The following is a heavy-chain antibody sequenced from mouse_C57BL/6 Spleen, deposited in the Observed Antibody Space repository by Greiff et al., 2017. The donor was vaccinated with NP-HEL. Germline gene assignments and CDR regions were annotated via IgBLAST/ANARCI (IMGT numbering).Heavy chain of an antibody. J-gene: IGHJ3*01. CDR3: VGDPVAY. Sequence: EVKLQESGGGLVQPKGSLKLSCAASGFSFNTYAMNWVRQAPGKGLEWVARIRSKSNNYATYYADSVKDRFTISRDDSESMLYLQMNNLKTEDTAMYYCVGDPVAYWGQGTLVTVSA. CDR1: GFSFNTYA. CDR2: IRSKSNNYAT. V-gene: IGHV10-1*01.